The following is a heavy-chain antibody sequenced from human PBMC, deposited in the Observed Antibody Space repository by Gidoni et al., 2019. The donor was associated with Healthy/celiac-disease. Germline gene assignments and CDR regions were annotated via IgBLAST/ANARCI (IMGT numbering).Heavy chain of an antibody. J-gene: IGHJ6*02. CDR3: AKASDCSGGSCLPYYYYYGMDV. V-gene: IGHV3-23*01. D-gene: IGHD2-15*01. Sequence: EVQLLESGGGLVQPGGSLRLSCAASGFTFSSYAMSWVRQAPGKGLEWVSAISGSGGSTYYADSVKGRFTISRDNSKNTLYLQMNSLRAEDTAVYYCAKASDCSGGSCLPYYYYYGMDVWGQGTTVTVSS. CDR2: ISGSGGST. CDR1: GFTFSSYA.